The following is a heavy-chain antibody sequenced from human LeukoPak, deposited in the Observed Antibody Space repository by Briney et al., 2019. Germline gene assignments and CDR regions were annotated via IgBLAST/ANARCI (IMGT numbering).Heavy chain of an antibody. V-gene: IGHV3-23*01. CDR3: AKDGYSSGWSSNWFDP. J-gene: IGHJ5*02. CDR1: GFTFSSYA. D-gene: IGHD6-19*01. Sequence: QPGGSLRLSCAASGFTFSSYAMSWVRQAPGKGLEWVSAISGSGGSTYYADSAKGRFTISRDNSKNTLYLQMNSLRAEDTAVYYCAKDGYSSGWSSNWFDPWGQGTLVTVSS. CDR2: ISGSGGST.